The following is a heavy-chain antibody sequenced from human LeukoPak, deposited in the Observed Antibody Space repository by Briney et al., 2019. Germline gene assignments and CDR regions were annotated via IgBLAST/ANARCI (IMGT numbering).Heavy chain of an antibody. Sequence: QPGGSLRLSCAASGFTFSSYDMHWVRQAPGKGLEWVSYISSSGSTIYYADSVKGRFTISRDNAKNSLYLQMNSLRAEDTAVYYCARDSSSWYFDYWGQGNLVTVSS. J-gene: IGHJ4*02. CDR2: ISSSGSTI. CDR3: ARDSSSWYFDY. CDR1: GFTFSSYD. V-gene: IGHV3-48*03. D-gene: IGHD6-13*01.